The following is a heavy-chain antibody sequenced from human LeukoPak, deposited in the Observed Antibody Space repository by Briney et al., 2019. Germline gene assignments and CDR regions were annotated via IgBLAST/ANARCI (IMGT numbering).Heavy chain of an antibody. J-gene: IGHJ4*02. CDR3: ARDFLYRGYYAPIDY. CDR2: ISSSSSYI. Sequence: GGSLRLSCAASGFTFSSYSMNWVRQAPGKGLEGVSSISSSSSYIYYADSVKGRFTISRDNAKNSLYLQMNSLRAEDTAVYYCARDFLYRGYYAPIDYWGQGTLVTVSS. V-gene: IGHV3-21*01. CDR1: GFTFSSYS. D-gene: IGHD3-22*01.